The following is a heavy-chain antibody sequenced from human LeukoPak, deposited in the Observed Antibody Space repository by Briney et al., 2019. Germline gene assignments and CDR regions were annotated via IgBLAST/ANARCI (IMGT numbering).Heavy chain of an antibody. D-gene: IGHD6-19*01. V-gene: IGHV3-48*04. Sequence: PGGSLRLSCAASGFTFSSYNMNWVRQAPGKGLEWVSYISSSSSTTHYADSVKGRFTISRDNAKNSLYLQMNSLRAEDTAVYYCARGLARTSSGWFFDYWGQGTLITVSS. CDR1: GFTFSSYN. CDR2: ISSSSSTT. CDR3: ARGLARTSSGWFFDY. J-gene: IGHJ4*02.